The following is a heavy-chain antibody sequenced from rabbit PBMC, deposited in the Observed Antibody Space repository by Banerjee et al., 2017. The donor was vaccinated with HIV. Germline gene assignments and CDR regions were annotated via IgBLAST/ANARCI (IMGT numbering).Heavy chain of an antibody. D-gene: IGHD1-1*01. J-gene: IGHJ4*01. CDR2: IYTGSGDT. Sequence: QEQLKESGGGLVQPGGSLKLSCKASGFDFSSYYMNWVRQAPGKGLEWIGCIYTGSGDTYYASWAKGRFTGSQTSSTTVTLQMTSLTAADTATYFCARGSSAYSGFNLWGPGTLVTVS. V-gene: IGHV1S45*01. CDR1: GFDFSSYYM. CDR3: ARGSSAYSGFNL.